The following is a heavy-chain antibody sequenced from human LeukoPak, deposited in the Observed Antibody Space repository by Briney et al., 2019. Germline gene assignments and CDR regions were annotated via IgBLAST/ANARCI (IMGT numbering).Heavy chain of an antibody. CDR2: ISAYNGNT. D-gene: IGHD6-13*01. CDR1: GYTFTSYG. CDR3: AKDRPTVYSSSWLHFLDS. J-gene: IGHJ4*02. V-gene: IGHV1-18*01. Sequence: ASVKVSCKASGYTFTSYGISWVRQAPGQGLEWMGWISAYNGNTNYAQKIQGRVTMTTDTSTSTAYMELRSLRSDDTAVYYCAKDRPTVYSSSWLHFLDSWGQGTLVTVSS.